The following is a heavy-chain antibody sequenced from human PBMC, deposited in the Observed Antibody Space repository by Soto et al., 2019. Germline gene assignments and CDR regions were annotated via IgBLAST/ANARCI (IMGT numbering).Heavy chain of an antibody. CDR1: GGSISSDYYS. D-gene: IGHD3-16*01. V-gene: IGHV4-30-2*01. CDR3: ARLNRLRNDAFDI. CDR2: IYHGGST. J-gene: IGHJ3*02. Sequence: QVQLQESGSGLVKPSETLSLTCAVSGGSISSDYYSWSWIRQPPGKDLEWIGYIYHGGSTYYNPSLRSRVTLSVDMSKNHFSLRLTSVTAADTAVYSCARLNRLRNDAFDIWGQGTLVAVSS.